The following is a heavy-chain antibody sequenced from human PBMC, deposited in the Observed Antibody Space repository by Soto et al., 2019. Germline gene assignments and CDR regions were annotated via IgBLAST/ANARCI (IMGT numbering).Heavy chain of an antibody. V-gene: IGHV4-30-2*01. CDR2: IYHSGST. D-gene: IGHD2-2*01. CDR1: GGSISSGGYS. Sequence: QLQLQESGSGLVKPSQTLSLTCAVSGGSISSGGYSWSWIRQPPGKGLEWIGYIYHSGSTYYNPSLQTRVTISVDRSKNQFSLKLSSVTAADTAVYYCARGRGPYCISTSCYSNWFDPWGQGTLVTVSS. CDR3: ARGRGPYCISTSCYSNWFDP. J-gene: IGHJ5*02.